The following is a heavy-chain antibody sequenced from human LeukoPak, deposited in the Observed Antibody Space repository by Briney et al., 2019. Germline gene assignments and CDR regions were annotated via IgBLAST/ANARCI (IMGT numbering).Heavy chain of an antibody. CDR1: GFTFNNAW. D-gene: IGHD5-12*01. Sequence: PGGSLRLSCAASGFTFNNAWMSWVRQAPGKGLEWVGRIISKTDGGTTDYAAPVKGRFTISRDDSENTLYLQMNSLKTEDTAVYYCTTGGRWDIVATISYWGQGTLVTVSS. CDR3: TTGGRWDIVATISY. CDR2: IISKTDGGTT. V-gene: IGHV3-15*01. J-gene: IGHJ4*02.